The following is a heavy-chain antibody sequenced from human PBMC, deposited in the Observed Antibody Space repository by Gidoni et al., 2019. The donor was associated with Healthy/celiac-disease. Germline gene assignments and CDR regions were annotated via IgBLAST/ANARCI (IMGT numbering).Heavy chain of an antibody. D-gene: IGHD5-18*01. CDR2: IYYSGST. CDR3: ARDPDTAMVRGYYGMDV. Sequence: QLQLQESGPGLVKPSETLSLTCTVSGGSISSSSYYWGWIRQPPGKGLEWIGSIYYSGSTYYNPSLKSRVTISVDTSKNQFSLKLSSVTAADTAVYYCARDPDTAMVRGYYGMDVWGQGTTVTVSS. J-gene: IGHJ6*02. CDR1: GGSISSSSYY. V-gene: IGHV4-39*07.